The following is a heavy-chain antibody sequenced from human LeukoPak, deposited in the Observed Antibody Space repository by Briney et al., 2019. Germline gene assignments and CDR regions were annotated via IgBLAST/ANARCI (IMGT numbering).Heavy chain of an antibody. V-gene: IGHV3-21*01. CDR3: ARDLEYSSSSVSY. J-gene: IGHJ4*02. D-gene: IGHD6-6*01. CDR2: SSSSSSYI. Sequence: PGGSLRLSCAASGFTFSSYTMNWLRQAPGKGLEWVSSSSSSSSYIYYADSVKGRFTISRDNAKNSLYLQMNSLRAEDTAVYYCARDLEYSSSSVSYWGQGTLVTVSS. CDR1: GFTFSSYT.